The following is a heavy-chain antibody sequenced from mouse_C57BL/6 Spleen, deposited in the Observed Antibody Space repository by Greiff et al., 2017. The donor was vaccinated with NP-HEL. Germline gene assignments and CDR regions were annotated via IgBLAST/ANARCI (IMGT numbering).Heavy chain of an antibody. Sequence: QVQLQQSGAELARPGASVKLSCKASGYTFTSYGISWVKQRTGQGLEWIGEIYPRSGNTYYNEKFKGKATLTADKSSSTAYMELRSLTSEDSAVYFCARGTIYDGPLYYAMDYWGQGTSVTVSS. J-gene: IGHJ4*01. CDR3: ARGTIYDGPLYYAMDY. CDR2: IYPRSGNT. D-gene: IGHD2-3*01. CDR1: GYTFTSYG. V-gene: IGHV1-81*01.